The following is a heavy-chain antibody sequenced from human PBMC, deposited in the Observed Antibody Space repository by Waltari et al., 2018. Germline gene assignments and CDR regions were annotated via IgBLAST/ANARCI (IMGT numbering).Heavy chain of an antibody. CDR2: INPNSGDT. D-gene: IGHD6-13*01. CDR3: ARDLIAGTITWFDP. CDR1: GYTFTGYY. Sequence: QVQLVQSGAEVKKPGASVKVSCKASGYTFTGYYMHWVRQAPGQGLEWMGWINPNSGDTNYAQKFQGRVTMTRDTSISTAYMELSRLRSDDTAVYYCARDLIAGTITWFDPWGQGTLVTVSS. J-gene: IGHJ5*02. V-gene: IGHV1-2*02.